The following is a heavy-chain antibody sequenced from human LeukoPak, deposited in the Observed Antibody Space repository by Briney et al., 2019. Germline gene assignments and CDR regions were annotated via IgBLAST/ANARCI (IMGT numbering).Heavy chain of an antibody. V-gene: IGHV1-46*01. D-gene: IGHD6-19*01. CDR3: ARDGDRQSQQWLASPSVY. Sequence: ASVTVSCKTSGYTFTNYLIHWVRQAPGLGHEWMGIINPSGGDTRFAQKFQGRVIVTRDTSTNTVYMELSSLRSEDAAVYYCARDGDRQSQQWLASPSVYWGQGALVTVSS. J-gene: IGHJ4*02. CDR1: GYTFTNYL. CDR2: INPSGGDT.